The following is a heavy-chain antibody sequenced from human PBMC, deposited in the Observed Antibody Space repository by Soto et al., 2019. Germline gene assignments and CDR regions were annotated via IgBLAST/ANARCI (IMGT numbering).Heavy chain of an antibody. J-gene: IGHJ6*02. CDR3: ARGEAAGWFGEVLATYYGMDV. D-gene: IGHD3-10*01. V-gene: IGHV4-34*01. CDR2: INHSGST. CDR1: GGSFSGYY. Sequence: SDTLSLTCAVYGGSFSGYYWSWIRQPPGKGLEWIGEINHSGSTNYNPSLKSRVTISVDTSKNQFSLKLSSVTAADTAVYYCARGEAAGWFGEVLATYYGMDVWGQGTTVTVSS.